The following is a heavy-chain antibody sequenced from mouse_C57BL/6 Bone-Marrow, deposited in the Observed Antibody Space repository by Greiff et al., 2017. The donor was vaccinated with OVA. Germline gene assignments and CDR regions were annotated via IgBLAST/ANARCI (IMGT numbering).Heavy chain of an antibody. Sequence: VQLQQSGAELVRPGASVKLSCTASGFNIKDDYMHWVKQRPEQGLEWIGWIDPENGDTEYASKFQGKATITAETSSNTAYLQLSSLTSEDTAVYYCTVIYYGNYRFAYWGQGTLVTVSA. J-gene: IGHJ3*01. D-gene: IGHD2-1*01. CDR2: IDPENGDT. V-gene: IGHV14-4*01. CDR1: GFNIKDDY. CDR3: TVIYYGNYRFAY.